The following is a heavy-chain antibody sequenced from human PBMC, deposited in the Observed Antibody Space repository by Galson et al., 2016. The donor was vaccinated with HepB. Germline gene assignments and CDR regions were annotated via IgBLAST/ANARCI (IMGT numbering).Heavy chain of an antibody. Sequence: FLRLSCAASGFTVSSNCMSWVRQAPGKGLEWVSLIYSGGTTFYADSVKGRFTISRDNARNTVYLQMNSLRTEDTAVYYCAGYGGNSVWGQGTLVTVSS. V-gene: IGHV3-53*01. D-gene: IGHD4-23*01. CDR3: AGYGGNSV. J-gene: IGHJ4*02. CDR2: IYSGGTT. CDR1: GFTVSSNC.